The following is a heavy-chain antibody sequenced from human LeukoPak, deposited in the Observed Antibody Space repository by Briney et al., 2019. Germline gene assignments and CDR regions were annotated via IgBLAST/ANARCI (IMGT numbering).Heavy chain of an antibody. CDR2: IYHSGST. CDR1: GCSISSGYY. Sequence: SETLSLTCTVSGCSISSGYYWGWIRQPPGKGLEWIGSIYHSGSTYYNPSLKSRVTISVDTSKNQFSLKLSSVTAADTAVYYCAREGAAAGIGDYWGQGTLATVSS. J-gene: IGHJ4*02. CDR3: AREGAAAGIGDY. D-gene: IGHD6-13*01. V-gene: IGHV4-38-2*02.